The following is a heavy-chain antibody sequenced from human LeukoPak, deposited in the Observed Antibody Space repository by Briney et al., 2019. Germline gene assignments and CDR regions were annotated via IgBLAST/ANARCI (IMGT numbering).Heavy chain of an antibody. V-gene: IGHV4-59*08. D-gene: IGHD3-10*01. CDR1: GGSISSYY. J-gene: IGHJ4*02. CDR2: IYYSGST. CDR3: ATSGGFYYLDY. Sequence: PSETLSLTCTVSGGSISSYYWSWIRQPPGKGLEWIGYIYYSGSTNYNPSLKSRVTISVDTSKNHFSLRLTSVTAADTAVYYCATSGGFYYLDYWGQGTLVTVSS.